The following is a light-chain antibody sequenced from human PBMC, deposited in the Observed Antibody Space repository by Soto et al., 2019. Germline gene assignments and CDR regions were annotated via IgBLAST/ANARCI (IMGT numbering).Light chain of an antibody. Sequence: DIQMTPSPSSLSASVGDRVTITCQASQDISNYLNWYQQKPGKAPKLLIYDASDLETGVSSRFSGSGAGTDCTVTISRLQPEDIATYYCQQYDNLPLTLGPGTKVDIK. J-gene: IGKJ3*01. CDR2: DAS. CDR3: QQYDNLPLT. CDR1: QDISNY. V-gene: IGKV1-33*01.